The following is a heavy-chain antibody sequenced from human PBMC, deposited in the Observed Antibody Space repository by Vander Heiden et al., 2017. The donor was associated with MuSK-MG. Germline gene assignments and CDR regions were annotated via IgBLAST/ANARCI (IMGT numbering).Heavy chain of an antibody. Sequence: EVQLLESGGGLVQPGGSLRLSCAASGFPFSSYAMSWVRQAPGKGLEWVSAVTGSGGDTYYADSVKGRFTISRDNSKNTLYLQMNSLRAEDTAVYSCAKDRGYTSGPDFDYWGQGTLVTVSS. V-gene: IGHV3-23*01. CDR2: VTGSGGDT. J-gene: IGHJ4*02. D-gene: IGHD6-19*01. CDR3: AKDRGYTSGPDFDY. CDR1: GFPFSSYA.